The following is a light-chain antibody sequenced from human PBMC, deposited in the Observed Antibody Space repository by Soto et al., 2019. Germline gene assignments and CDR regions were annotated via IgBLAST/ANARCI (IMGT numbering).Light chain of an antibody. J-gene: IGKJ4*01. CDR2: KAS. V-gene: IGKV1-5*03. Sequence: DIPITQSPSTLSASVGDRVTITCRASQSISNWLAWYQQKPGKAPKLLIYKASSLESGVPSRFSGSGSGTEFTLTISSLQPEDIATYYCQQYDNLPTFGGGTKVDI. CDR3: QQYDNLPT. CDR1: QSISNW.